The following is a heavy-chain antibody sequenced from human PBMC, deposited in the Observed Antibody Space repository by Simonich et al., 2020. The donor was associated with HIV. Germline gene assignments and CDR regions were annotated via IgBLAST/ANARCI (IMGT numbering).Heavy chain of an antibody. D-gene: IGHD1-26*01. CDR2: ISPYNGNT. Sequence: QVQLVQSGAEVKKPGASVKVSCKTSGYTFTSFVISWVQQAPGQGLEWMGWISPYNGNTNYAQNLQGRVTMTTETSTSTAYIELRSLRSDDTAVYYCARLIVGATYFDYWGQGTLVTVSS. J-gene: IGHJ4*02. V-gene: IGHV1-18*01. CDR1: GYTFTSFV. CDR3: ARLIVGATYFDY.